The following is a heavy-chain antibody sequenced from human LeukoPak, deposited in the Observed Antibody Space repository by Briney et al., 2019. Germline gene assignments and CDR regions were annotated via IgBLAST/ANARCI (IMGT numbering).Heavy chain of an antibody. CDR1: GGTFSSYA. D-gene: IGHD3-3*01. V-gene: IGHV1-69*13. CDR2: IIPIFGTA. CDR3: ALRSGQILGDFDY. Sequence: GASVKLSCKSSGGTFSSYAISWVRQAPGQGLEWMGGIIPIFGTANYAQKFQGRVTITADESTSTAYMELSSLRSDDTAVYYCALRSGQILGDFDYWGQGTLVTVSS. J-gene: IGHJ4*02.